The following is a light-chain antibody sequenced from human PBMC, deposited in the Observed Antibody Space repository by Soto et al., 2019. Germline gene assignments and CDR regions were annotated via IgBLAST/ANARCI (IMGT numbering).Light chain of an antibody. CDR1: SSDVGRYNY. CDR2: DVS. V-gene: IGLV2-14*01. Sequence: QSVLTQPASVSGSPGQSITISCTGTSSDVGRYNYISWYQQHPGRAPKLMIYDVSNRPSGIANRFSGSKSGNTASLTISGLQAEDEADYYCSSYTSTTTPVVFGGGTQLTVL. CDR3: SSYTSTTTPVV. J-gene: IGLJ2*01.